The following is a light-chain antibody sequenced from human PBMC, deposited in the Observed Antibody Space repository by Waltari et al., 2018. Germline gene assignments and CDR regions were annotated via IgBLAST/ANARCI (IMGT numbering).Light chain of an antibody. CDR2: LGS. CDR3: MQAC. Sequence: DIVMTQSPLSLPVTPGEPASISCRSSQSLLHSNGYNYLDWYLQKPGQSPQLLIYLGSNRASGVPDRFSGSGSGTDFTLKISRVEAEDVGVYYCMQACFGQGTRLEIK. J-gene: IGKJ5*01. V-gene: IGKV2-28*01. CDR1: QSLLHSNGYNY.